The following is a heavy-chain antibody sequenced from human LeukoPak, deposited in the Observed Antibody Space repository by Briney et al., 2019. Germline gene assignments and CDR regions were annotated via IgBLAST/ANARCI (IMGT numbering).Heavy chain of an antibody. J-gene: IGHJ4*02. CDR3: ARGSPTIAKGDY. V-gene: IGHV4-38-2*02. CDR1: GYSISSGYY. Sequence: PSETLSLTCTVSGYSISSGYYWGWIRQPPGEGLEWIGSIYHSGSTYYKPSLKSRVTISVDRSKNQFSLKLSSVTAADTAVYYCARGSPTIAKGDYWGQGTLVTVSS. CDR2: IYHSGST. D-gene: IGHD6-13*01.